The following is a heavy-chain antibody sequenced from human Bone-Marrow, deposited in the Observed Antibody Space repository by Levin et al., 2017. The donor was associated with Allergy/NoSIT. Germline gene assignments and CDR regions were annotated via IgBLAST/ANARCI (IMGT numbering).Heavy chain of an antibody. CDR1: GFPFDDYA. CDR3: AKDAGVTTKSTFDL. D-gene: IGHD1-1*01. V-gene: IGHV3-9*01. CDR2: ISWNSGSI. Sequence: GGSLRLSCAASGFPFDDYAMHWVRQAPGKGLEWVSGISWNSGSIGYADSVKGRFTISRDNTKNSLYLVMNSLRTEDTALYYCAKDAGVTTKSTFDLWGRGTVVTVSS. J-gene: IGHJ3*01.